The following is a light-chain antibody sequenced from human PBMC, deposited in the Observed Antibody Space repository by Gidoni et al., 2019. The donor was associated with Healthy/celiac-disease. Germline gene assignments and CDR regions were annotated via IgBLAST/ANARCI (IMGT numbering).Light chain of an antibody. CDR3: QQYGSSPPYT. CDR2: GAS. J-gene: IGKJ2*01. CDR1: QSVSRSY. V-gene: IGKV3-20*01. Sequence: EIVFTQSPGTLSLSPGEKATLSCRASQSVSRSYLAWYQQKPGQAPRPLIYGASSRATGIPARFSGSGSGTDFTLTISSLEPEDFAVYYCQQYGSSPPYTFGQGTKLEIK.